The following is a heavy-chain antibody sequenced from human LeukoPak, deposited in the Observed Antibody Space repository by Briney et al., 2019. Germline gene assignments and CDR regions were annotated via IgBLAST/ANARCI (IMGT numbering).Heavy chain of an antibody. D-gene: IGHD3-22*01. CDR2: IYTSGST. J-gene: IGHJ4*02. CDR3: ARVTTGGYYNC. Sequence: SQTLSLTCTVSGGSISSGSYCWRWIRQPAGTGLEWIGRIYTSGSTNYNPSLKSRVTISVDTSKNQFSLKLSSVTAADTAVYYCARVTTGGYYNCWGQGTLVTVSS. CDR1: GGSISSGSYC. V-gene: IGHV4-61*02.